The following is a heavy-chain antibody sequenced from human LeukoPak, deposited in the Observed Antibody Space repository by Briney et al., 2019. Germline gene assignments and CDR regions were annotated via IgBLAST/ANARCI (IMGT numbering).Heavy chain of an antibody. J-gene: IGHJ4*02. D-gene: IGHD3-3*01. CDR1: GFTFSSYA. CDR2: ISGSGGST. CDR3: ARDHPNGTTIFGPDY. Sequence: GGSLRLSCAASGFTFSSYAMSWVRQAPGKGLEWVSAISGSGGSTYYADSVKGRITISRDNSKNTLYLQMNSLRAEDTAVYYCARDHPNGTTIFGPDYWGQGTLVTVSS. V-gene: IGHV3-23*01.